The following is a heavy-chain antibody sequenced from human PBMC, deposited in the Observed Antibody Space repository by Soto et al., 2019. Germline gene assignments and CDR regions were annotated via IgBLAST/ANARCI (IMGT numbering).Heavy chain of an antibody. CDR1: GYTFTGYY. Sequence: GASVKVSCKASGYTFTGYYMHWVRQAPGQRLEWMGWINPNSGGTNYAQKFQGWVTMTRDTSISTAYMEPSRLRSDDTAVYYFAREFKDDFWSGYNNWFDPWGQGTLVTVSS. CDR2: INPNSGGT. V-gene: IGHV1-2*04. J-gene: IGHJ5*02. D-gene: IGHD3-3*01. CDR3: AREFKDDFWSGYNNWFDP.